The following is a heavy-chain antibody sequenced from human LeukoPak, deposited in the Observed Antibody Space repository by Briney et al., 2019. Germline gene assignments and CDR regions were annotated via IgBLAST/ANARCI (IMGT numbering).Heavy chain of an antibody. CDR2: INRSGST. Sequence: PSETLSLTCAVYGGSFTGYYWSWIRQSPGKGLEWIGEINRSGSTNYNPSLKSRVTISVDTSKNQFSLRLSSVTAADTAVYYCARHANSGSGYYDYWGQGVLVTVPS. D-gene: IGHD3-10*01. CDR3: ARHANSGSGYYDY. V-gene: IGHV4-34*01. CDR1: GGSFTGYY. J-gene: IGHJ4*02.